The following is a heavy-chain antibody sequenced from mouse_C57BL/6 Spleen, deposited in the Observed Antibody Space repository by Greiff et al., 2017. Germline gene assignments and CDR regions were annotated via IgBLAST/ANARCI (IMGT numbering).Heavy chain of an antibody. V-gene: IGHV3-6*01. Sequence: EVHLVESGPGLVKPSQSLSLTCSVTGYSITSGYYWNWIRQFPGNKLEWMGYISYDGSNNYNPSLKNRISITRDTSKNQFFLKLNSVTTEDTATYYCARGHDYGSSWFAYWGQGTLVTVSA. D-gene: IGHD1-1*01. CDR1: GYSITSGYY. CDR2: ISYDGSN. J-gene: IGHJ3*01. CDR3: ARGHDYGSSWFAY.